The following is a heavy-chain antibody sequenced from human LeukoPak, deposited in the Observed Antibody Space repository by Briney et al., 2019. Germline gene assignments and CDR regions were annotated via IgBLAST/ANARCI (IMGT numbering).Heavy chain of an antibody. J-gene: IGHJ4*02. CDR2: VYYNGSA. D-gene: IGHD2-15*01. CDR1: GDSINYYY. V-gene: IGHV4-59*01. CDR3: ARKGGHFDY. Sequence: SETLSLTCTVSGDSINYYYWSWIRQSPGKGLEWIGYVYYNGSAKYNPSLKSRVTISVDMSKNQFSLKVSSVTAADTAIYYCARKGGHFDYWGQGTLVTVSS.